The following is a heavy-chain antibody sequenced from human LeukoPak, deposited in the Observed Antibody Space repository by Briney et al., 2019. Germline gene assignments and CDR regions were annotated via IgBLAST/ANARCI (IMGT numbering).Heavy chain of an antibody. CDR3: ARGQTYYDFWSGHDEAFDI. CDR1: GGSFSGYY. J-gene: IGHJ3*02. V-gene: IGHV4-34*01. Sequence: SETLSLTCAVYGGSFSGYYWSWIRQPPGKGLEWIGEINHSGSTNYNPSLKSRVTISVDTSKNQFSLKLSSVTAADTAVYYCARGQTYYDFWSGHDEAFDIWGQGTMVTVSS. CDR2: INHSGST. D-gene: IGHD3-3*01.